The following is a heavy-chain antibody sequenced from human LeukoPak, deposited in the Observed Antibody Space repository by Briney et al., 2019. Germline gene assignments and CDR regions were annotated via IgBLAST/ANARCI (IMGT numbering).Heavy chain of an antibody. CDR2: IYYTGST. D-gene: IGHD3-9*01. V-gene: IGHV4-38-2*02. Sequence: SETLSLSCTVSGYSISSGYYWGWIRQPPLKGLVWIGSIYYTGSTYYNPSFKSRITISVDTSKNQFSLKVISVTAADTAVYYCARFLAGTRHFHFYYYMDVWGKGTTVTISS. J-gene: IGHJ6*03. CDR1: GYSISSGYY. CDR3: ARFLAGTRHFHFYYYMDV.